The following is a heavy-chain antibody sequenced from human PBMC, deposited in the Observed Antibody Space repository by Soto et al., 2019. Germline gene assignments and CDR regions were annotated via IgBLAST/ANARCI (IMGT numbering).Heavy chain of an antibody. Sequence: EVQVLESGGGLVQPGGSLRLSCAASGFTFSNYAMAWVRQAPGKGLEWVAGVSGSGGRTYYADSVKGRFTISRDNSKKTLYLPVDSLMAEDTAVYYCAKVRDYDIWTGYYKEYFDYWGQGTLVTVSS. CDR1: GFTFSNYA. V-gene: IGHV3-23*01. CDR3: AKVRDYDIWTGYYKEYFDY. J-gene: IGHJ4*02. D-gene: IGHD3-9*01. CDR2: VSGSGGRT.